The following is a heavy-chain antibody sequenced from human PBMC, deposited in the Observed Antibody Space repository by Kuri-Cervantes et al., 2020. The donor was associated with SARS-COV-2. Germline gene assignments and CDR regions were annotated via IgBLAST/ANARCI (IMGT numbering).Heavy chain of an antibody. CDR1: GYTFTGYY. V-gene: IGHV1-2*04. CDR2: INPNSGGT. J-gene: IGHJ3*02. Sequence: ASVKASCKASGYTFTGYYMHWVRQAPGQGLEWMGWINPNSGGTNYAQKFQGWITMTRDTSISTVYMELSRLRSDDTAVYYCARSTTFRRLVVISQGGAFDIWGQGTMVTVSS. D-gene: IGHD3-22*01. CDR3: ARSTTFRRLVVISQGGAFDI.